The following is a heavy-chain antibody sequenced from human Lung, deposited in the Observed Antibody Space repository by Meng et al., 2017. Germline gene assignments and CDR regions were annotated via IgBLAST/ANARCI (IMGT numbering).Heavy chain of an antibody. V-gene: IGHV3-15*01. D-gene: IGHD6-13*01. Sequence: VQLVESGGGLVKPGGSLRLSCVASGFSFTDAWMSWVRQAPGKGLEWVGRIKSNSDGGTTDYAAPVKGRFTISRDESKNTLYLQMNSLITEDTAVYFCATGAAAADHWGQGTLVTVSS. CDR3: ATGAAAADH. CDR2: IKSNSDGGTT. CDR1: GFSFTDAW. J-gene: IGHJ4*02.